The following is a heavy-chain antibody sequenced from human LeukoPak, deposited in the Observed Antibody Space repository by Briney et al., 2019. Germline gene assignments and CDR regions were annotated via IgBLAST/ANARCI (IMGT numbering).Heavy chain of an antibody. D-gene: IGHD3/OR15-3a*01. Sequence: PGGSLRLSCAVSGFTFDEYAMHWVRQAPGKGLEWVSGISWNSGLIDYADSMKGRFTISRDNAKNSLYLQMNSLKAEDTAFYYCAKVGIFGLVTYYFDYWGQGTLATVSS. J-gene: IGHJ4*02. CDR3: AKVGIFGLVTYYFDY. CDR1: GFTFDEYA. CDR2: ISWNSGLI. V-gene: IGHV3-9*01.